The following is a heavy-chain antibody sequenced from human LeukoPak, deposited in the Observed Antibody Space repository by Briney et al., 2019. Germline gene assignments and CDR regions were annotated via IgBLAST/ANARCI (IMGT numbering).Heavy chain of an antibody. CDR3: ARDRDYTDYYYGMDV. D-gene: IGHD4-11*01. CDR1: GFTFSSYS. CDR2: ISSSSSTI. Sequence: PGGSLRLSCAASGFTFSSYSMNWVRQAPGKGLEWVSYISSSSSTIYYADSVKGRFTISRDNAKNSLYLQMNSLRDEDTAVYYCARDRDYTDYYYGMDVWGQGTTVTVSS. J-gene: IGHJ6*02. V-gene: IGHV3-48*02.